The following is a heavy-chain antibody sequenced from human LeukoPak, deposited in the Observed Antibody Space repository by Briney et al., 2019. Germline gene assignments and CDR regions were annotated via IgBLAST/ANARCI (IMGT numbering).Heavy chain of an antibody. CDR2: INPSGGST. V-gene: IGHV1-46*01. J-gene: IGHJ6*02. Sequence: ASVKVSCKASGYTFTSYYMHWVRQVPGQGLGWMGIINPSGGSTSYAQKFQGRVTMTRDTSTSTVYMELSSLRSEDTAVYYCARAYCGGDCYSRGEYYYYYYGMDVWGQGTTVTVSS. D-gene: IGHD2-21*02. CDR1: GYTFTSYY. CDR3: ARAYCGGDCYSRGEYYYYYYGMDV.